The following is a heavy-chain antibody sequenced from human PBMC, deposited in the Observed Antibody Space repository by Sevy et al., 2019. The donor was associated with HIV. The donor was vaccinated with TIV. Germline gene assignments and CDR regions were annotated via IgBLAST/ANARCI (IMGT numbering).Heavy chain of an antibody. CDR2: IKTKTYSGTT. J-gene: IGHJ4*02. Sequence: GGSLRLSCTASGFTFGDYAMSWFRQAPGKGLEWVGFIKTKTYSGTTEYAAAVKGRFIISRDDYKNIAYLQMNSLETEDTAVYYCTRDLYGSGWFYFDYWGQGTLVTVSS. V-gene: IGHV3-49*03. D-gene: IGHD6-19*01. CDR3: TRDLYGSGWFYFDY. CDR1: GFTFGDYA.